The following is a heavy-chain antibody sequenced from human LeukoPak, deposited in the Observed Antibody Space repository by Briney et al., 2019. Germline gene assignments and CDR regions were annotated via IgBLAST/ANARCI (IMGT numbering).Heavy chain of an antibody. CDR3: AKGEAVAGSICIGCGSFDP. Sequence: GGSLRLSCAASGFTFDDYAMHWVRQAPGKGLEWVSLISWDGGSTYYADSVKGRFTISRDNSKNSLYLQMNSLRAEDTALYYCAKGEAVAGSICIGCGSFDPWGQGTLVTVSS. V-gene: IGHV3-43D*03. CDR1: GFTFDDYA. D-gene: IGHD6-19*01. J-gene: IGHJ5*02. CDR2: ISWDGGST.